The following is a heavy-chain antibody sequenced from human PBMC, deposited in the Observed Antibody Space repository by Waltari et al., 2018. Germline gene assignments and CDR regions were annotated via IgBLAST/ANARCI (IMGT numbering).Heavy chain of an antibody. V-gene: IGHV4-4*02. Sequence: QVRLQESGSGLVKPSGTLSLTCAVSGDSISSHTWWSWRRQPPGKGLEWLGEIYHSGSANYHPSLKSRVSISVDESNTHSSLKLDSVTAADTAFYYCASNRNFAMDVWGHGTTVTVSS. J-gene: IGHJ6*02. CDR2: IYHSGSA. CDR1: GDSISSHTW. CDR3: ASNRNFAMDV.